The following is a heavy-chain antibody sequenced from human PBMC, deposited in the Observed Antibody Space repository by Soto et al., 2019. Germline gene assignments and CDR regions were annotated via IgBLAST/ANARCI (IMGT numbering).Heavy chain of an antibody. V-gene: IGHV1-2*04. CDR3: ARARTRYDFWSGYYSPNYYYYVMAV. D-gene: IGHD3-3*01. J-gene: IGHJ6*02. Sequence: ASVKVSCKASGYTFTGYYMHWVRQAPGQGLEWMGWINPNSGGTNYAQKFQGWVTMTRDTSISTAYMELSRLRSDDTAVYYCARARTRYDFWSGYYSPNYYYYVMAVCGQGTTVTVSS. CDR2: INPNSGGT. CDR1: GYTFTGYY.